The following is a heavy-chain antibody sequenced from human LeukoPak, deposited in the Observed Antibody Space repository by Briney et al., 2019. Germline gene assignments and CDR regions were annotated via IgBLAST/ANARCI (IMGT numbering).Heavy chain of an antibody. J-gene: IGHJ4*02. CDR3: ARGGYYYDSSGYYEKMYYFDY. CDR2: IYYSGST. CDR1: GGSISSYY. V-gene: IGHV4-59*08. Sequence: SETLSLTCTVSGGSISSYYWSWIRQPPGKGLEWIGYIYYSGSTNYNPSLKSRVTISVDTSKNQFSLKLSSVTAADTAVYYCARGGYYYDSSGYYEKMYYFDYWGQGTLVTVSS. D-gene: IGHD3-22*01.